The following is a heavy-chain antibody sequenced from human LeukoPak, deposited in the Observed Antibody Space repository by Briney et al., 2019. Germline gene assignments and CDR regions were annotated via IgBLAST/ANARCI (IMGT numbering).Heavy chain of an antibody. CDR2: ISGSGSTI. CDR1: GVTFSSYA. V-gene: IGHV3-48*03. Sequence: PGGSLRLSCAASGVTFSSYAMSWVRQAPGKGLEWVSYISGSGSTIYYADSVKGRFTISRDNAKNSLYLQMNSLRAEDTAVYYCARGDPTLLYGSGSYTFDYWGQGTLVTVSS. J-gene: IGHJ4*02. CDR3: ARGDPTLLYGSGSYTFDY. D-gene: IGHD3-10*01.